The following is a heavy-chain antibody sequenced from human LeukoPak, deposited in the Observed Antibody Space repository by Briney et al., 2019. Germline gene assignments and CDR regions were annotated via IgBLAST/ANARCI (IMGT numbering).Heavy chain of an antibody. CDR1: GGSIGRYY. CDR3: AREFRIPAACVYSFDS. J-gene: IGHJ4*02. Sequence: SETLSLTCSVSGGSIGRYYWNWIRQPPGKGLEWIGSSHYSGSTNYNPSLKSRVSISVDASKNQFSLKLSSVTAADTAVYYCAREFRIPAACVYSFDSWGQGTLVTVFS. CDR2: SHYSGST. D-gene: IGHD6-25*01. V-gene: IGHV4-59*01.